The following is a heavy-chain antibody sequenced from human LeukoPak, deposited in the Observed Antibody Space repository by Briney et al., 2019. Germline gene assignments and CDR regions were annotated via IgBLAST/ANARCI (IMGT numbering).Heavy chain of an antibody. CDR3: ARGSYSSSLFYDY. V-gene: IGHV4-39*07. CDR1: GGSISSSSYY. CDR2: IYYSGST. Sequence: PSETLSLTCTVSGGSISSSSYYWGWIRQPPGKGLEWIGSIYYSGSTYYNPSLKSRVTISVDTSKNQFSLKLSSVTAADTAVYYCARGSYSSSLFYDYWGQGTLVTVSS. J-gene: IGHJ4*02. D-gene: IGHD6-6*01.